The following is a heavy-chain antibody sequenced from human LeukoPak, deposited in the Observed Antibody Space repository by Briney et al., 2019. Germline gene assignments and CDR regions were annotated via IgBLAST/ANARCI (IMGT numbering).Heavy chain of an antibody. D-gene: IGHD2-2*01. CDR2: ISSSGGST. CDR1: GFTFTTYG. J-gene: IGHJ2*01. CDR3: AKRKTSPPRYFDL. V-gene: IGHV3-23*01. Sequence: GGSLRLSCAATGFTFTTYGMSWVRQAPGKGLEWVSSISSSGGSTYYADSVKGRFTISRDNSKNTLFLQMNSLRGEDTAFYYCAKRKTSPPRYFDLWGRGTLVTVSS.